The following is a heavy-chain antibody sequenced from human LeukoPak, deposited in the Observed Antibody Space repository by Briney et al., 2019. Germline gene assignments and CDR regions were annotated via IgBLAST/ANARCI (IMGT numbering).Heavy chain of an antibody. Sequence: SETLSLTCGVYRGSFSGYYWSWIRQPPGEGLEWIGEIYHSGSTNYNPSLKSRVTMSVDTSKNQFSLKLTSVTAADTAVYYCARRTLRGVIKYWGQGTLVTVSS. J-gene: IGHJ4*02. V-gene: IGHV4-34*01. CDR2: IYHSGST. CDR3: ARRTLRGVIKY. CDR1: RGSFSGYY. D-gene: IGHD3-10*01.